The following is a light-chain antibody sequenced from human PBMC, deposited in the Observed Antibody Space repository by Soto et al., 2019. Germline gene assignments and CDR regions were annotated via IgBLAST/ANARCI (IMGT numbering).Light chain of an antibody. CDR2: AS. CDR3: QHYGTSAL. V-gene: IGKV3-20*01. CDR1: QSVSDSY. Sequence: EIVLTQSPGTLSLSPGERATLSCRASQSVSDSYLAWYQQKPGQAPRLLIYASSRATGIPDRFSGSGSETDFILTISRLEPEDFTVYYCQHYGTSALFGPGTKVDIK. J-gene: IGKJ3*01.